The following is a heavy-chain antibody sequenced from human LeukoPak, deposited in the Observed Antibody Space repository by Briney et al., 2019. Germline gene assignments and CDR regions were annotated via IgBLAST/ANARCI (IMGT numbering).Heavy chain of an antibody. Sequence: GGSLRLSCAASGFTFSTYKIHWVRQAPGKGVEWVAVISNDGHFKYYADSVKGQFTISRDNSKSTLFLQMNSLTIEDTAVYYCARETRLPHNDIFINRRAFDIWGQGTILTVSS. V-gene: IGHV3-30-3*01. CDR1: GFTFSTYK. D-gene: IGHD3-9*01. CDR2: ISNDGHFK. J-gene: IGHJ3*02. CDR3: ARETRLPHNDIFINRRAFDI.